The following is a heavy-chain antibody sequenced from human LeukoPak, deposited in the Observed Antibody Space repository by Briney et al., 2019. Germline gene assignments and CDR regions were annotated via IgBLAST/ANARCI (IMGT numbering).Heavy chain of an antibody. D-gene: IGHD2-2*02. CDR2: IYTSGST. V-gene: IGHV4-61*02. Sequence: PSETLSLTCTVSGGSISSGSYYWSWIRQPAGKGLEWIGRIYTSGSTNYNPSLKSRVTTSVDTSKNQFSLKLSSVTAADTAVYYCARIGYCSSTSCYTLFDYWGQGTLVTVSS. J-gene: IGHJ4*02. CDR1: GGSISSGSYY. CDR3: ARIGYCSSTSCYTLFDY.